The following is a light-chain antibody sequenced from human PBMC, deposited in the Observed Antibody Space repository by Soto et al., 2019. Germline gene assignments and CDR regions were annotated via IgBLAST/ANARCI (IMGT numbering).Light chain of an antibody. V-gene: IGLV2-14*01. CDR3: SSYTGSSTLVV. CDR1: SSDVGTYDY. CDR2: EVS. Sequence: QSALTQPASVSGSPGQSITISCTGTSSDVGTYDYVSWYQQYPGKAPERIIFEVSYRASGVSNRFSGSKSGNTASLTISGLQAEDEAHYYCSSYTGSSTLVVFGGGTKLTVL. J-gene: IGLJ2*01.